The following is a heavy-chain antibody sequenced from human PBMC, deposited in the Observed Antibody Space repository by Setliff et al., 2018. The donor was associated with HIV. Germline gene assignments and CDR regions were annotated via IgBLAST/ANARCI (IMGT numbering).Heavy chain of an antibody. CDR3: ARTGVAWFDP. J-gene: IGHJ5*02. Sequence: SETLSLTCTVSGGSISSGSYYWSWIRQPAGKGLEWIGRIHTSGSTNYNPSLKSRVTISVDTSKNQFSLKLSSVTAADTAVYYCARTGVAWFDPWGQGTLVTVSS. V-gene: IGHV4-61*02. CDR1: GGSISSGSYY. D-gene: IGHD2-15*01. CDR2: IHTSGST.